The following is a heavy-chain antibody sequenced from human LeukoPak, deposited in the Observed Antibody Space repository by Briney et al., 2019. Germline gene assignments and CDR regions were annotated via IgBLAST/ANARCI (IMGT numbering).Heavy chain of an antibody. CDR1: GFTFSSYW. CDR3: ARNRYYDILTGYYFFDY. CDR2: IKQDGSEK. Sequence: GGSLRLSCAASGFTFSSYWMSWVRQAPGKGLEWVANIKQDGSEKYYVDSVKGRFTISRDNAKNSLYLQMNSLRAEDTAVYYCARNRYYDILTGYYFFDYWGQGTLVTVSS. V-gene: IGHV3-7*01. J-gene: IGHJ4*02. D-gene: IGHD3-9*01.